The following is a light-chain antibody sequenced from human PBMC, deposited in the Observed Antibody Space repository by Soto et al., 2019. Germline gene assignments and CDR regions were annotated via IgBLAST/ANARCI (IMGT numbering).Light chain of an antibody. CDR1: QSVSSN. CDR3: QYYNNWPFT. CDR2: GAS. V-gene: IGKV3-15*01. J-gene: IGKJ2*01. Sequence: EIVMTQSPATLSVSPGERATLSCRASQSVSSNLAWYQQKPGQAPRLLIYGASGRATGIPARFSGSGSGTEFTLTISSLQSEDFAVYYCQYYNNWPFTFGQGTKLEI.